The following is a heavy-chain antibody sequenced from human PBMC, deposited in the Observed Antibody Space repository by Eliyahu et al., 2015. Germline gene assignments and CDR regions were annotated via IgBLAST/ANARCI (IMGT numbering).Heavy chain of an antibody. CDR3: ARGIGGNPSWFDL. CDR1: GXXVSSTF. J-gene: IGHJ5*02. Sequence: EAHLVESGGGLXQPGGSLRLSCAVSGXXVSSTFMXWVRQAPGKGLEWVSVIYSDGSTYYADSVKGRFTISRDISKNTVYLQMNSLRAEDTAVYYCARGIGGNPSWFDLWGQGTLVTVSS. CDR2: IYSDGST. V-gene: IGHV3-53*01. D-gene: IGHD2-15*01.